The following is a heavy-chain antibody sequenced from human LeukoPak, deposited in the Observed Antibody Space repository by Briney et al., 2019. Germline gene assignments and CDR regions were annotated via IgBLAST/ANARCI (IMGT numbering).Heavy chain of an antibody. CDR2: ISWDGGST. Sequence: GGSLRLSCAASGFTFDDYAMHWVRQAPGKGLEWVSLISWDGGSTYYADSVKGRFTISRDNSKNSLYLQMNSLRAEDTALYYCAKDATSWYGGPDYWGQGTLVTVSS. V-gene: IGHV3-43D*04. CDR3: AKDATSWYGGPDY. J-gene: IGHJ4*02. D-gene: IGHD6-13*01. CDR1: GFTFDDYA.